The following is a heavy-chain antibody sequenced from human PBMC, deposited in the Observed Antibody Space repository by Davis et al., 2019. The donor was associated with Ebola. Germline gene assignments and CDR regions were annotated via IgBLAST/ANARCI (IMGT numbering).Heavy chain of an antibody. CDR3: AKDLSGYCTGGVCHGGWFDP. V-gene: IGHV3-23*01. CDR2: ISGSGGST. CDR1: GFTFSSYA. J-gene: IGHJ5*02. D-gene: IGHD2-8*02. Sequence: PGGSLRLSCAASGFTFSSYAMSWVRQAPGKGLEWVSAISGSGGSTYYADSVKGRFTISRDNSKNTLYLQMNSLRAEDTAVYYCAKDLSGYCTGGVCHGGWFDPWGQGTLVTVSS.